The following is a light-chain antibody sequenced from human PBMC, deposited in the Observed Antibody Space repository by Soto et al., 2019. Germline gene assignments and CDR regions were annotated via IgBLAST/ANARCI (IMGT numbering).Light chain of an antibody. Sequence: DIQMTQSPSTLSASVGDRVTITCRASESVSRWWAWYQQKPGRTPKLLIYQASTLEPGVPSRFSGSGSGTEFTLTISSLQPDDFATYYCQQYNAYSQAFGQGTKVDIK. CDR1: ESVSRW. CDR2: QAS. V-gene: IGKV1-5*03. CDR3: QQYNAYSQA. J-gene: IGKJ1*01.